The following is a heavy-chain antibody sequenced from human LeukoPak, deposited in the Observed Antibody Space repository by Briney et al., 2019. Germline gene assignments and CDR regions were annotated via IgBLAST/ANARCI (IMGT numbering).Heavy chain of an antibody. CDR2: ISTHNGNT. J-gene: IGHJ4*02. CDR1: GYSFTSYG. D-gene: IGHD6-19*01. CDR3: ARGEYGGGWYARGFFDY. V-gene: IGHV1-18*01. Sequence: APVKVSCKASGYSFTSYGISWVRQAPGQGLEWTGWISTHNGNTNYAQKLQGRVTMTIDTSTSTAYMDLTSLRSDDTAVYYCARGEYGGGWYARGFFDYWGQGTLVTVSS.